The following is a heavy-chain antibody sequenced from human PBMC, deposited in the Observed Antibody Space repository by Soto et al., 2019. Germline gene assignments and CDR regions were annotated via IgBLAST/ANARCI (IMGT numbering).Heavy chain of an antibody. V-gene: IGHV4-34*01. CDR1: GRSFSVYY. D-gene: IGHD3-10*01. CDR3: ARGPLRFGEYYYYYYGMDV. Sequence: SDTLSPTSISYGRSFSVYYWRRIRQPPGKGLEWIGEINHSGSTNYNPSLKRRVSISVDTSKNQFSLKLSSVTAADTAVYYCARGPLRFGEYYYYYYGMDVWGQGT. J-gene: IGHJ6*02. CDR2: INHSGST.